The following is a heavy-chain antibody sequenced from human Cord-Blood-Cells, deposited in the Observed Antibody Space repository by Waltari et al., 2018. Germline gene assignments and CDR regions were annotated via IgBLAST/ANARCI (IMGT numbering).Heavy chain of an antibody. Sequence: QVQLQESGPGLVKPSETLSLTCTVSGGSISSYYWSWIRQPPGKGLEWIGYIYYSGSTNYNPSLKSRVTRSVDTSKNQFSLKLSSVTAADTAVYYCARSAGYSSSWYYFDYWGQGTLVTVSS. CDR3: ARSAGYSSSWYYFDY. D-gene: IGHD6-13*01. CDR1: GGSISSYY. V-gene: IGHV4-59*08. J-gene: IGHJ4*02. CDR2: IYYSGST.